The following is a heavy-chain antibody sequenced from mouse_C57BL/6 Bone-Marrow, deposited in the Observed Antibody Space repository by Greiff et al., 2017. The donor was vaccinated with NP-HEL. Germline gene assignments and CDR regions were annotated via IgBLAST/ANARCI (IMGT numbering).Heavy chain of an antibody. J-gene: IGHJ2*01. CDR3: ANLYDYEAADFDD. D-gene: IGHD2-4*01. CDR2: IHPNSGST. V-gene: IGHV1-64*01. Sequence: QVQLQQPGAELVKPGASVKLSCKASGYTFTSYWMHWVKQRPGQGLAWIGMIHPNSGSTNYNEKFKGKATLTVDKSSSTAYMQLSSLTSEDSAVYYCANLYDYEAADFDDWGQGTTLTVSS. CDR1: GYTFTSYW.